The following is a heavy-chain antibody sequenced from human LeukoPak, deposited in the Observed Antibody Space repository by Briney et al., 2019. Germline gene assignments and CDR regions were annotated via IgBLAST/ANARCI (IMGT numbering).Heavy chain of an antibody. Sequence: GGSLRLSCAASGFTFSSHAMSWVRQAPGKGLEWVSAISGSGGSTYYADSVKGRFTISRDNSKNTLYLQMNSLRAEDTAVYYCARGITGTTSHYYYYYMDVWGKGTTVTVSS. V-gene: IGHV3-23*01. D-gene: IGHD1-7*01. CDR3: ARGITGTTSHYYYYYMDV. J-gene: IGHJ6*03. CDR2: ISGSGGST. CDR1: GFTFSSHA.